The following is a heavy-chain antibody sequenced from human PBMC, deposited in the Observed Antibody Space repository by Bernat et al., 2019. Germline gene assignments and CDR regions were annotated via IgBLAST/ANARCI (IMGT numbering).Heavy chain of an antibody. J-gene: IGHJ4*02. CDR3: ATRPSQKGYFDY. CDR2: IYSGGST. V-gene: IGHV3-53*02. CDR1: GFTVSSNY. Sequence: EVQLVETGGGLIQPGGSLRLSCAASGFTVSSNYIIWVRQAPGKGLEWVSVIYSGGSTYYADSVKGRFTISRDNSKNTLYLQLNSLRAEDTAVYYCATRPSQKGYFDYWGQGTLVTVSS.